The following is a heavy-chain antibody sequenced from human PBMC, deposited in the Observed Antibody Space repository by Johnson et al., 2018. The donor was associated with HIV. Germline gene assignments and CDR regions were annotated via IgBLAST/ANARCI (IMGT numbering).Heavy chain of an antibody. CDR2: GSKK. Sequence: QVQLVESGGGLVQPGRSLRLSCAGSGITFSSSVLVYTGYGSKKYYADAVQGRFTISRDNSKNTLYLQMNSLRAEDTAVYYCAKAHGFGEFMIAFDIWGQGTMVTVSS. D-gene: IGHD3-10*01. CDR1: GITFSSSV. V-gene: IGHV3-30*01. CDR3: AKAHGFGEFMIAFDI. J-gene: IGHJ3*02.